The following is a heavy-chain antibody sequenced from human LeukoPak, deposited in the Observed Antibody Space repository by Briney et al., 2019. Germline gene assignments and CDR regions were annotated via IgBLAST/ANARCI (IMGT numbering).Heavy chain of an antibody. V-gene: IGHV3-74*01. CDR2: INTDGTTI. Sequence: PGGSLRLSCATSGFTFSNYWVHWVRQAPGKGLVWVSDINTDGTTIHYADSVRGRFTTSRDNAKSTVFLQMNSLRVEDTAVYYCARGPPGYRVGDYWGPGTLVTVSS. CDR3: ARGPPGYRVGDY. D-gene: IGHD2-2*03. CDR1: GFTFSNYW. J-gene: IGHJ4*02.